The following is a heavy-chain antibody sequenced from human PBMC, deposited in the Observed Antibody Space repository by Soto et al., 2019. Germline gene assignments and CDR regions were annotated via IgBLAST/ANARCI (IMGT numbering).Heavy chain of an antibody. D-gene: IGHD2-15*01. CDR1: GGSISSSGYY. V-gene: IGHV4-39*01. CDR3: TRHAIGVVVPAAIRN. J-gene: IGHJ4*02. Sequence: SETLSLTCAVSGGSISSSGYYWDWIRQPPGKGLEWIGTIYYTGTSNYNPSLKSRVTISVDTSKNQFSLNLSSVTAADTAVYYCTRHAIGVVVPAAIRNWGQGSLVTVS. CDR2: IYYTGTS.